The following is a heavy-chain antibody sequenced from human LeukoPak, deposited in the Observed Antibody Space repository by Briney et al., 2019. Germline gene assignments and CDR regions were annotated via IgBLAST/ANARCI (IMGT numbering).Heavy chain of an antibody. CDR1: GYSISTGYY. J-gene: IGHJ4*02. CDR3: ARRPIVGATQYYFDY. D-gene: IGHD1-26*01. Sequence: SETLSLTCTVSGYSISTGYYWDWIRQPPGKGLEWIGTFYHGGSTYYNPSLKSRVTISVDTSKNQFSLKLSSVTAADTAVYYCARRPIVGATQYYFDYWGQGTLVTVSS. V-gene: IGHV4-38-2*02. CDR2: FYHGGST.